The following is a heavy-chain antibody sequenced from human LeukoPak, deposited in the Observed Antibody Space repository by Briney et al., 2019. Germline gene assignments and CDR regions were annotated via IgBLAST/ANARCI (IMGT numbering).Heavy chain of an antibody. Sequence: ASVKVSCKASGYTFTGYYMHWVRQAPGQGLEWMGWINPNSGGTNYAQKFQGRATMTRDTSISTAYMELSRLRSDDTAVYYCARLSITIFGERAAFDIWGQGTMVTVSS. J-gene: IGHJ3*02. V-gene: IGHV1-2*02. CDR2: INPNSGGT. CDR3: ARLSITIFGERAAFDI. D-gene: IGHD3-3*01. CDR1: GYTFTGYY.